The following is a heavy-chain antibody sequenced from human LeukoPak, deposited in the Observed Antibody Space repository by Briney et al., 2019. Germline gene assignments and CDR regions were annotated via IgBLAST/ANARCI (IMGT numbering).Heavy chain of an antibody. V-gene: IGHV1-58*01. J-gene: IGHJ4*02. D-gene: IGHD6-19*01. CDR3: AAVSSPGSSGWYGEVEY. CDR1: GFTFTSSA. Sequence: GASVKVSCKASGFTFTSSAVQWVRQARGQRLEWIGWIVVGSGNTNYAQKFQERVTITRDMSTSTAYMELSSLRSEDTAVYYCAAVSSPGSSGWYGEVEYWGQGTLVTASS. CDR2: IVVGSGNT.